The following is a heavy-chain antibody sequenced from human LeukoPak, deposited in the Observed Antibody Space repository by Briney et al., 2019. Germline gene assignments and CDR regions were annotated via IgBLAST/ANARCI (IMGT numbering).Heavy chain of an antibody. Sequence: GGSLRLSCAASGFTFSTYSMNWVRQAPGKGLEWVSYISSSSSTIYYADSVKGRFTISRDNAKNSLFLQMNSLRAEDTAVYYCARSGGTGGVWGQGTLVTVSS. CDR3: ARSGGTGGV. J-gene: IGHJ4*02. V-gene: IGHV3-48*01. CDR1: GFTFSTYS. D-gene: IGHD3-3*01. CDR2: ISSSSSTI.